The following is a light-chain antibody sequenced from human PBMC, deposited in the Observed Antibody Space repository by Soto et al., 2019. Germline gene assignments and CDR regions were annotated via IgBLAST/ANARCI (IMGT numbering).Light chain of an antibody. CDR1: QTVRNNY. V-gene: IGKV3-20*01. CDR3: QQFSSYPLT. Sequence: EFVLTQSPGTLSLSPRERSTLSCRASQTVRNNYLARYHQKPGQAPRLLIYDASSRATGIPDRFSGGGSGTDFTLTISRLEPEDFAVYYCQQFSSYPLTFGGGTKVDIK. J-gene: IGKJ4*01. CDR2: DAS.